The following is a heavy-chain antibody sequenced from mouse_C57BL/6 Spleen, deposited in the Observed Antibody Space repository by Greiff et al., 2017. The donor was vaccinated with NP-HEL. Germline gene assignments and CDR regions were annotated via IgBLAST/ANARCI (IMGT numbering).Heavy chain of an antibody. CDR3: ARAGDLLWSSWFAY. J-gene: IGHJ3*01. Sequence: EVKLQESGPGMVKPSQSLSLTCTVTGYSITSGYDWHWIRHFPGNKLEWMGYISYSGSTNYNPSLKSRISITHDTSKNHFFLKLNSVTTEDTATYYCARAGDLLWSSWFAYWGQGTLVTVSA. V-gene: IGHV3-1*01. CDR2: ISYSGST. CDR1: GYSITSGYD. D-gene: IGHD2-1*01.